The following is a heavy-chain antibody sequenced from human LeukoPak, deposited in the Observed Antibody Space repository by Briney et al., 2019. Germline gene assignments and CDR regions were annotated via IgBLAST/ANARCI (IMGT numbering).Heavy chain of an antibody. CDR3: AKDQWHDRIAVAGGAVFDY. Sequence: PGGSLRLSCAGSGFALKSYSLSWVRQAPGKGLEWVSAISGSGGSTYYADSVKGRFTISRDNSKNTLYLQMNSLRAEDTAVYYCAKDQWHDRIAVAGGAVFDYWGQGTLVTVSS. D-gene: IGHD6-19*01. CDR2: ISGSGGST. J-gene: IGHJ4*02. CDR1: GFALKSYS. V-gene: IGHV3-23*01.